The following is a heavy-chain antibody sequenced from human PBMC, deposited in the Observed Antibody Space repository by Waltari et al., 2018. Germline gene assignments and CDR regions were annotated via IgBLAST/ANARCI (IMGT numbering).Heavy chain of an antibody. V-gene: IGHV4-39*01. CDR1: GGSIRSTSSY. J-gene: IGHJ3*01. D-gene: IGHD2-15*01. CDR2: IYYSGST. CDR3: AAALGGGISASRPFHF. Sequence: QLQLQESGPGLVKPSETLSLTCPVSGGSIRSTSSYLGWIRQPPGKGLEWIGSIYYSGSTYYNPSLKSRVTMTADTSIHTAYMERTSLTSEDTAFYYCAAALGGGISASRPFHFWGQGTMITVSS.